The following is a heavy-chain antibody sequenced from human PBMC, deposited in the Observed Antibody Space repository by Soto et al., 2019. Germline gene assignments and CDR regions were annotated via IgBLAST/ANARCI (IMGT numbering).Heavy chain of an antibody. D-gene: IGHD6-19*01. Sequence: ASVKVSCKASGYTFTSYAMHWVRQAPGQRLEWMGWINAGNGNTKYSQKFQGRVTITRDTSASTAYMELSSLRSEDTAVYYCARSLYSSGWPDYWGQGTLVTVSS. V-gene: IGHV1-3*01. CDR3: ARSLYSSGWPDY. J-gene: IGHJ4*02. CDR1: GYTFTSYA. CDR2: INAGNGNT.